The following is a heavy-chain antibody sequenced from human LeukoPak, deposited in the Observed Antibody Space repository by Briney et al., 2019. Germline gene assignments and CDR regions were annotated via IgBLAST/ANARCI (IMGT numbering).Heavy chain of an antibody. CDR3: ARKVEAATGTIYYYYYMDV. V-gene: IGHV4-59*01. CDR2: IYYSGST. D-gene: IGHD6-13*01. J-gene: IGHJ6*03. CDR1: GGSISSYY. Sequence: PSETLSLTCTVSGGSISSYYWSWIRQPPGKGLEWIGYIYYSGSTNYNPSLKSRVTISVDTSKNQFSLKLSSVTAADTAVYYCARKVEAATGTIYYYYYMDVWGKGTTVTVSS.